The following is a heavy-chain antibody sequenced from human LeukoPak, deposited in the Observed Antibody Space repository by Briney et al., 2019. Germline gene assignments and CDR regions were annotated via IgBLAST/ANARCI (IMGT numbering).Heavy chain of an antibody. CDR2: IIPIFGTA. V-gene: IGHV1-69*05. CDR3: ARVDEYCSSTSCLVH. CDR1: GYTFTSYG. J-gene: IGHJ4*02. D-gene: IGHD2-2*01. Sequence: SVKVSCKASGYTFTSYGISWVRQAPGQGLEWMGGIIPIFGTANYAQKFQGRVTITTDESTSTAYMELSSLRSEDTAVYYCARVDEYCSSTSCLVHWGQGTLVTVSS.